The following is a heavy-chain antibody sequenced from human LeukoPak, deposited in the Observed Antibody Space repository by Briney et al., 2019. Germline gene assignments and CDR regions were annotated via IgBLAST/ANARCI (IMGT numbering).Heavy chain of an antibody. V-gene: IGHV3-23*01. CDR2: ISGSGGST. J-gene: IGHJ5*02. CDR3: AKGDSGYYYDSSGYLNWFDP. CDR1: GFTFSSYA. D-gene: IGHD3-22*01. Sequence: PGGSLRLSCAASGFTFSSYAMSWVRQAPGKGLEWASVISGSGGSTYYVDSVKGRFTISRDNSKNTLSLQMNSLRAEDTAVYYCAKGDSGYYYDSSGYLNWFDPWGQGTLVTVSS.